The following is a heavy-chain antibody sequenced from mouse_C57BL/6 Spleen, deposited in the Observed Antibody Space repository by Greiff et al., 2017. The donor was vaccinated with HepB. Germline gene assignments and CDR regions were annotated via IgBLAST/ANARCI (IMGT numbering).Heavy chain of an antibody. D-gene: IGHD1-1*01. CDR1: GYTFTSYW. CDR2: IDPSDSYT. V-gene: IGHV1-50*01. CDR3: ARGYYGPPWFAY. J-gene: IGHJ3*01. Sequence: QVQLQQPGAELVKPGASVKLSCKASGYTFTSYWMQWVKQRPGQGLEWIGEIDPSDSYTNYNQKFKGKATLTVDTSSSTAYMQLCSLTSEDSAVYYCARGYYGPPWFAYWGQGTLVTVSA.